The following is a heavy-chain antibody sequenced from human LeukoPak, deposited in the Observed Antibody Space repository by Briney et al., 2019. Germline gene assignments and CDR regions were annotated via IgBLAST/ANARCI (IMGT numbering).Heavy chain of an antibody. CDR3: ARGGLRNAFDI. CDR1: GGSISSGGYY. J-gene: IGHJ3*02. V-gene: IGHV4-31*03. D-gene: IGHD4-17*01. CDR2: IYYSGST. Sequence: PSETLSLTCTVSGGSISSGGYYWSWIRQHPGKGLEWIGYIYYSGSTYYNPSLKSRVTISVDTSKNQFSLKLSSVTAADTAVYYCARGGLRNAFDIWGQGTMVTVSS.